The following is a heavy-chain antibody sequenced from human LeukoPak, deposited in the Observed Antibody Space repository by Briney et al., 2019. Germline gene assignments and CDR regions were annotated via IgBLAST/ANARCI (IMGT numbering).Heavy chain of an antibody. CDR1: GGPINSYY. CDR3: ARGGKATVVTM. CDR2: VYSSGNA. Sequence: SETLSLTCTVSGGPINSYYWSWIRQPAGKGLEWIGRVYSSGNANYNPSLNSRVSMAVDTSKNQFSLRLSSVTAAVTAVYYCARGGKATVVTMWGQGILVTVSS. D-gene: IGHD4-23*01. V-gene: IGHV4-4*07. J-gene: IGHJ4*02.